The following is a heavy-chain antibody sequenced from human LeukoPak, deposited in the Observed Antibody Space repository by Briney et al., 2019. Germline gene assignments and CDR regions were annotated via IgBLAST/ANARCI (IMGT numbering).Heavy chain of an antibody. J-gene: IGHJ4*02. CDR1: GGSISSGSYY. Sequence: SETLSLTCTVSGGSISSGSYYWSWIRQPPGKGLEWIGYIYYSGSTNYNPSLKSRVTISVDTSKNQFPLKLSSVTASDTAVYYCASLPYSSGFDYWGQGTLVTVSS. D-gene: IGHD6-19*01. V-gene: IGHV4-61*01. CDR3: ASLPYSSGFDY. CDR2: IYYSGST.